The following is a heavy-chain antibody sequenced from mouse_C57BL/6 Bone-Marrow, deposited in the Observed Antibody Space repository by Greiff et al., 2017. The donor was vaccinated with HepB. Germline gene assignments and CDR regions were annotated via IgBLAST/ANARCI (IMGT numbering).Heavy chain of an antibody. V-gene: IGHV1-85*01. CDR2: IYPRDGST. Sequence: VKVVESGPELVKPGASVKLSCKASGYTFTSYDINWVKQRPGQGLEWIGWIYPRDGSTKYNEKFKGKATLTVDKSSSTAYMELHSLTSEDSAVYFCARRDSHFYYGSSPFDYWGQGTTLTVSS. CDR3: ARRDSHFYYGSSPFDY. J-gene: IGHJ2*01. CDR1: GYTFTSYD. D-gene: IGHD1-1*01.